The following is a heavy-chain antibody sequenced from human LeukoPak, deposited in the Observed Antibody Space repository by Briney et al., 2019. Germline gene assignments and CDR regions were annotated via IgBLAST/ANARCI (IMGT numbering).Heavy chain of an antibody. CDR2: IYYSGST. CDR3: ARVAGMSWFDP. CDR1: GGSISSSSYY. D-gene: IGHD6-19*01. V-gene: IGHV4-39*01. Sequence: SETLSLTCTVSGGSISSSSYYWGWIRQPPGKGLEWIGSIYYSGSTYYNPSLKSRVTISVDTSKNQFSLKLSSVTAADTAVYYCARVAGMSWFDPWGQGTLVTVSP. J-gene: IGHJ5*02.